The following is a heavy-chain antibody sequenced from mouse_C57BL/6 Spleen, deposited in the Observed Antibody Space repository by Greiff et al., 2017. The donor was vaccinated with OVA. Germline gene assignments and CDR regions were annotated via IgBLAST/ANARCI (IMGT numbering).Heavy chain of an antibody. CDR1: GFSLSTSGMG. D-gene: IGHD1-1*01. J-gene: IGHJ2*01. V-gene: IGHV8-12*01. CDR2: IYWDDDK. CDR3: ARSTTVGYFDY. Sequence: QVTLKESGPGILQSSQTLSLTCSFSGFSLSTSGMGVSWIRQPSGKGLEWLAHIYWDDDKRYNPSLKSRPTISKDTSRNQVFLKITSVDTSDTATYYCARSTTVGYFDYWGQGTTLTVSS.